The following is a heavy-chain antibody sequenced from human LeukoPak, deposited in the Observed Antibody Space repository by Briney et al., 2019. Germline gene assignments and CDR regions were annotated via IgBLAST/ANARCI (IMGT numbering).Heavy chain of an antibody. D-gene: IGHD1-26*01. J-gene: IGHJ4*02. CDR2: IIPILGIA. Sequence: GASVKVSCKASGGTFSSYAISWVRQAPGQGLEWMGRIIPILGIANYAQKFQGRVTITADKSTSTAYMELSSLRSEDTAAYYCAREVKWELKTFDYWGQGTLVTVSS. V-gene: IGHV1-69*04. CDR1: GGTFSSYA. CDR3: AREVKWELKTFDY.